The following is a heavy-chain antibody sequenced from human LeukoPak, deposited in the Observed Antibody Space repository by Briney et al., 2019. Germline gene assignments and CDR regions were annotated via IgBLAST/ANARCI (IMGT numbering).Heavy chain of an antibody. CDR1: GFTFSSYS. CDR2: IKEDGSEK. D-gene: IGHD3-10*01. CDR3: ARVGLDYYYYYYMDV. Sequence: GGSLRLSCAASGFTFSSYSMNWVRQAPGKGLEWVANIKEDGSEKYYVDSVKGRFTISRDNAKNSLYLQMNSLRAEDTAVYYCARVGLDYYYYYYMDVWGKGTTVTVSS. V-gene: IGHV3-7*01. J-gene: IGHJ6*03.